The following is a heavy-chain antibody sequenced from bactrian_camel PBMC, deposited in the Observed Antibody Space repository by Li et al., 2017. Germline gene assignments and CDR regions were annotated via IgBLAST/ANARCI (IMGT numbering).Heavy chain of an antibody. Sequence: HVQLVESGGGSVEAGGSLTLSCVASGSGYISGTARMGWFRQVPGKEREGVTTIDSNGSTTYADSVKGRFTVSLDKAEQTLYLQMNDLKPEDTAMYYCAAEGCGSGAPWHVAQAYNHRGRGTQVTVS. CDR2: IDSNGST. CDR3: AAEGCGSGAPWHVAQAYNH. CDR1: GSGYISGTAR. D-gene: IGHD3*01. J-gene: IGHJ4*01. V-gene: IGHV3S53*01.